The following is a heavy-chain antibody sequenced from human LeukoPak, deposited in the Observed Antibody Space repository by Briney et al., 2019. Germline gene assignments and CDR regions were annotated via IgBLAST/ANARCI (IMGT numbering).Heavy chain of an antibody. V-gene: IGHV4-59*01. CDR1: GGSISSYY. CDR3: ARVQGSNIWNDLGNFDY. Sequence: SETLSLTCTVSGGSISSYYWSWIRQPPGKGLEWIGYIYYSGSTNYNPSLKSRVTISVDTSKNQFSLKLSSVTAADTAVYYCARVQGSNIWNDLGNFDYWGQGTLVTVSS. J-gene: IGHJ4*02. D-gene: IGHD1-1*01. CDR2: IYYSGST.